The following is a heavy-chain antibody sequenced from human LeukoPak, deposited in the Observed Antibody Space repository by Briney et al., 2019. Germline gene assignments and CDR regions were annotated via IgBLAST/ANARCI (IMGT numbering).Heavy chain of an antibody. V-gene: IGHV3-74*01. D-gene: IGHD1-26*01. Sequence: GGSLRLSCAASGFTFSSYWMHWVRQAPGKGLVWVSRINSDGSSTSYADSVKGRFTISRDNAKNTLYLQMNSLRAEDTAVYYCARDQSVGALFDAFDIWGQGTMVTVS. CDR1: GFTFSSYW. CDR3: ARDQSVGALFDAFDI. J-gene: IGHJ3*02. CDR2: INSDGSST.